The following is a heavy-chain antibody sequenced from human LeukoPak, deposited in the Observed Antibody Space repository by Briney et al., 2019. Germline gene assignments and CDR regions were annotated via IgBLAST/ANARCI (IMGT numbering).Heavy chain of an antibody. CDR2: ITASGTAM. Sequence: GGSLRLSCAASGFTFSSYSMNWVRQAPGKGLEWVSHITASGTAMFYADSVKGRFTISRDNAKNSLYLQMNSLRDEDTAVYYCAKELDLVVTPSGQGTLVTVSS. CDR1: GFTFSSYS. D-gene: IGHD3-22*01. CDR3: AKELDLVVTP. J-gene: IGHJ5*02. V-gene: IGHV3-48*02.